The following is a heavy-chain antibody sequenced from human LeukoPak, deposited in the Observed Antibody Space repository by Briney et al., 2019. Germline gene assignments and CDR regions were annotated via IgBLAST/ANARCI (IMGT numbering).Heavy chain of an antibody. CDR1: GYTFTGYY. Sequence: ASVKVSCKASGYTFTGYYMHWVRQAPGQGLEWMGRINPNSGGTIYAQKFQGRVTMTRDTSISTAYMELSRLRSDDTAVYYCATDFPKGGSSGYFSGSFDYWGQGTLVTVSS. CDR3: ATDFPKGGSSGYFSGSFDY. D-gene: IGHD3-22*01. J-gene: IGHJ4*02. V-gene: IGHV1-2*06. CDR2: INPNSGGT.